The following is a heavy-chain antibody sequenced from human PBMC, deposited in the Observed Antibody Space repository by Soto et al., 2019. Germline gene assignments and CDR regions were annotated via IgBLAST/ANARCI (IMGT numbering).Heavy chain of an antibody. CDR1: GYTFTSYA. J-gene: IGHJ4*02. CDR2: INAGNGNT. V-gene: IGHV1-3*01. Sequence: ASVKVSCKASGYTFTSYAMHWVRQAPGQRLEWMGWINAGNGNTKYSQKFQGRVTITRDTSASTAYMELSSLRSEDTAVYYCAMGIAAPGIMDYWGQGTLVIVSS. D-gene: IGHD6-13*01. CDR3: AMGIAAPGIMDY.